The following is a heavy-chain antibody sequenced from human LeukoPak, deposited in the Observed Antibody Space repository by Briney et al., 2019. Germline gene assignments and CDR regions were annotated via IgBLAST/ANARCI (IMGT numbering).Heavy chain of an antibody. CDR3: ARSWAYCSSASCYNY. CDR1: GFTFSTYS. CDR2: ISSGSSYI. Sequence: GGSLRLSCVASGFTFSTYSMNWVRQAPGKGLEWVSSISSGSSYIYYADSVKGRFTISRDSAQNSLSLQMNSLRAEDTAVYYCARSWAYCSSASCYNYWGQGTLVTVSS. D-gene: IGHD2-2*02. V-gene: IGHV3-21*01. J-gene: IGHJ4*02.